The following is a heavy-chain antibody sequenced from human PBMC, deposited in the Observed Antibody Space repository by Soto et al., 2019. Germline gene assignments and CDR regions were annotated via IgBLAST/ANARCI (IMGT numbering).Heavy chain of an antibody. V-gene: IGHV1-46*01. CDR3: ARQTQTKIQLWLIALDY. CDR2: INPSGGST. Sequence: ASVKVSCKASGYTFTSYYMHCVRQAPGQGLEWMGIINPSGGSTSYAQKFQGRVTMTRDTSTSTVYMELSSLRSEDTAVYYCARQTQTKIQLWLIALDYWGQGTLVTVSS. CDR1: GYTFTSYY. D-gene: IGHD5-18*01. J-gene: IGHJ4*02.